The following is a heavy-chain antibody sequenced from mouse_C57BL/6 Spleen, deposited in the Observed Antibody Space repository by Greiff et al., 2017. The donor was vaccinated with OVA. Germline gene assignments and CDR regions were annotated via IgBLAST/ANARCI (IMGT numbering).Heavy chain of an antibody. D-gene: IGHD2-4*01. V-gene: IGHV2-5*01. Sequence: VQLQQSGPGLVQPSQSLSITCTVSGFSLTSYGVHWVRQSPGKGLEWLGVIWRGGSTDYNAAFMSRLSITKDNSKSQVFFKMNSLQADDTTRYYCASYDYEALYAMDYWGQGTSVTVSS. CDR2: IWRGGST. CDR3: ASYDYEALYAMDY. J-gene: IGHJ4*01. CDR1: GFSLTSYG.